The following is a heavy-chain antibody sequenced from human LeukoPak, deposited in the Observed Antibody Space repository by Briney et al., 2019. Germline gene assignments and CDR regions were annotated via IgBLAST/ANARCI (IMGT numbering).Heavy chain of an antibody. J-gene: IGHJ4*02. CDR3: ARVGAISILYDY. V-gene: IGHV1-8*01. D-gene: IGHD1-26*01. CDR2: MNPNSGST. CDR1: GYTFTNYD. Sequence: ASVKVSCKASGYTFTNYDFNWMRQATGQGLEWMGWMNPNSGSTGYAQKFQGKVTMTRDTSISTAYMELSSLTSEDTAVYYCARVGAISILYDYWGQGTLVTVSS.